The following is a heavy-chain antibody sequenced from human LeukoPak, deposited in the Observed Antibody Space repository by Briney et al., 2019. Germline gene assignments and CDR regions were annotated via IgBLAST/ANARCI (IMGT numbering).Heavy chain of an antibody. D-gene: IGHD3-22*01. CDR1: GFTVSSNY. CDR2: IYSGGST. J-gene: IGHJ5*02. CDR3: AREAVKNWFDP. Sequence: GGSLRLSCAASGFTVSSNYMSWVRQAPGKGLEWVSVIYSGGSTYYADSVKGRFTISRDNSKNTLYLQMKSLRAEDTAVYYCAREAVKNWFDPWGQGTLVTVSS. V-gene: IGHV3-53*01.